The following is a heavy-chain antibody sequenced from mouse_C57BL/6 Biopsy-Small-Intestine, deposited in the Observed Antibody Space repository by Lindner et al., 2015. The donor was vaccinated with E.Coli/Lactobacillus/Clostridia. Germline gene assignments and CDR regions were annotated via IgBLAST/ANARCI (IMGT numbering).Heavy chain of an antibody. D-gene: IGHD2-14*01. CDR3: ARGTRLDY. J-gene: IGHJ2*01. V-gene: IGHV1-82*01. Sequence: VQLQESGPELVKPGASVKISCKASGYVFSSPWMNWVKQRPGKGLEWIGRIYPGDGDTNYNGKFKGKATLTADKSSSTAYMQLSSPTSEDSAVYFCARGTRLDYWGQGTTLTVSS. CDR2: IYPGDGDT. CDR1: GYVFSSPW.